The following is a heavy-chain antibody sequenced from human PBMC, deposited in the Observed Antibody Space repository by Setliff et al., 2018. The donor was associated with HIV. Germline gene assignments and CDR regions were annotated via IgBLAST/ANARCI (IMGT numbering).Heavy chain of an antibody. V-gene: IGHV4-4*07. Sequence: NPSETLSLTCTVSNVSINSYYWSWIRQPAGRALEWIGRISSSGTTNYNPSLKSRVEMSIDTSKNQFSLKLSSVTAADTAVYFCARDPYCSGDGCFRYYQHWGRGTLVTVSS. D-gene: IGHD2-15*01. CDR2: ISSSGTT. J-gene: IGHJ1*01. CDR3: ARDPYCSGDGCFRYYQH. CDR1: NVSINSYY.